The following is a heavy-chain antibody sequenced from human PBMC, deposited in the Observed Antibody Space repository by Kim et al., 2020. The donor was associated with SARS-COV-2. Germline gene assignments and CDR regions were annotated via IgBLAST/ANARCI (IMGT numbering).Heavy chain of an antibody. CDR1: GVSIGSSSFY. CDR2: IYYSGST. CDR3: ARHKFSSSWLDYYYYGMDV. D-gene: IGHD6-13*01. V-gene: IGHV4-39*01. J-gene: IGHJ6*02. Sequence: SDTLSLTCTVSGVSIGSSSFYWGWIRQPPGKGLEWLGSIYYSGSTYYNPSLKSRVTISADTSKNQFSLNLSSVTAADTAVYFCARHKFSSSWLDYYYYGMDVWGQGTTVTVSS.